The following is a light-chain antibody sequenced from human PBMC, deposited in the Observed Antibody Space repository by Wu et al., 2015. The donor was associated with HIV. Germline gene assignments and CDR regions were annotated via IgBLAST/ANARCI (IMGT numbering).Light chain of an antibody. CDR2: GAS. J-gene: IGKJ2*01. Sequence: EIVLTQSPGTLSLSPGERATLSCRASQSVSSSYLAWYQQKPGQAPRLLIYGASSRATGIPDRFSGSGSGTDFTLTISRLEPEDFAVYYCQQYGSSPXTFGRGD. V-gene: IGKV3-20*01. CDR1: QSVSSSY. CDR3: QQYGSSPXT.